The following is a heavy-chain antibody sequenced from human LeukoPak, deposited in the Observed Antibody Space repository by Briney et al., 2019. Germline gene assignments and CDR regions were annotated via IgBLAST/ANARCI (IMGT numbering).Heavy chain of an antibody. CDR1: GFTLSSNY. J-gene: IGHJ4*02. V-gene: IGHV3-53*01. CDR2: IYSGGST. CDR3: ARAHNWKYGTFDY. Sequence: GGSLRLSCAASGFTLSSNYMSWVRQAPGKGLEWVSVIYSGGSTYYADSVKGRFTISRDNSNNTLYLQMNSLRAEDTAVYYCARAHNWKYGTFDYWGQGTLVTVSS. D-gene: IGHD1-7*01.